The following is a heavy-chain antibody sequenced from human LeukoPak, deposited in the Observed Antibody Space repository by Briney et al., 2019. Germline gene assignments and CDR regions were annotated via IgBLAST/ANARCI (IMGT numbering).Heavy chain of an antibody. CDR3: ARSRYSYGPSDFDY. J-gene: IGHJ4*02. V-gene: IGHV3-30*04. Sequence: PGRSLRLSCAASGFTFSSYAMHGFRQAPGKGLEWVAVISYDGSNKYYADSVKGRFTISRDNSKNTLYLQMNSLRAEDTAVYYCARSRYSYGPSDFDYWGQGTLVTVSS. D-gene: IGHD5-18*01. CDR2: ISYDGSNK. CDR1: GFTFSSYA.